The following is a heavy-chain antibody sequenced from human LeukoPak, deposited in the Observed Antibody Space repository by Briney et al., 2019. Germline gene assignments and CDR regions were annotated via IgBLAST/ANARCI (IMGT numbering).Heavy chain of an antibody. D-gene: IGHD6-13*01. CDR1: GYTFTSYG. Sequence: GASVKVSCKASGYTFTSYGISWVRQAPGQGLEWMGWISAYNGNTNYAQKLQGRVTMTTDTSTSTAYIELRSLRSDDTAVYYCARDRPSSWTIPPDYWGQGTLVTVSS. CDR3: ARDRPSSWTIPPDY. V-gene: IGHV1-18*01. J-gene: IGHJ4*02. CDR2: ISAYNGNT.